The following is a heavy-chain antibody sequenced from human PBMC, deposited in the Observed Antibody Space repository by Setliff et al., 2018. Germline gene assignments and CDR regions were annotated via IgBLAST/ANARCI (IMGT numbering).Heavy chain of an antibody. Sequence: SETLSLTCTVYGASFSNYYWGWVRQPPEERLEWIGEIDHSGRTKYNPSLKGRVTISVDTSKNQFSLRLSSVTAADTAVYYCAKFGPLDLTGDWAFDNWGQGTLVTVSS. CDR1: GASFSNYY. CDR2: IDHSGRT. J-gene: IGHJ4*02. CDR3: AKFGPLDLTGDWAFDN. D-gene: IGHD7-27*01. V-gene: IGHV4-34*01.